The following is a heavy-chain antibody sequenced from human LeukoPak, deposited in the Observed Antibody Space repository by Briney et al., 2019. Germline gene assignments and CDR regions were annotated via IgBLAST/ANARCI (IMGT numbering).Heavy chain of an antibody. CDR1: ELHA. CDR3: AKDFLGGRWDYFDY. CDR2: ISRSGGST. Sequence: GGSLRLTCAASELHAMTWVRQGPGKGLEWVSAISRSGGSTYYADSVKGRFTTSRDNSKSTVYLQMNSLRAEDTAVYYCAKDFLGGRWDYFDYWGQGTLVTVSS. V-gene: IGHV3-23*01. D-gene: IGHD2/OR15-2a*01. J-gene: IGHJ4*02.